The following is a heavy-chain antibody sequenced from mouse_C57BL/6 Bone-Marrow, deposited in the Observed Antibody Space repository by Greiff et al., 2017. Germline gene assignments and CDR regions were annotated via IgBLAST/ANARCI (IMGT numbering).Heavy chain of an antibody. CDR1: GFTFSSYA. V-gene: IGHV5-4*03. J-gene: IGHJ2*01. CDR2: ISDGGSYT. D-gene: IGHD2-4*01. Sequence: EVKLMESGGGLVKPGGSLKLSCAASGFTFSSYAMSWVRQTPEKRLEWVATISDGGSYTYYPDNVKGRFTISRDNAKNNLYLQMSHLKSEDTAMYYCARAGDYDVDYGGQGTTLTVSS. CDR3: ARAGDYDVDY.